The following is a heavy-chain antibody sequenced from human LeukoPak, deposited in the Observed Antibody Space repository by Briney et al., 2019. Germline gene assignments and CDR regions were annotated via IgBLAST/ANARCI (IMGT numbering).Heavy chain of an antibody. D-gene: IGHD2-21*01. V-gene: IGHV1-2*02. Sequence: ASVKVSCKASGYTFTGYYMHWVRQAPGQGLEWMGWINPNSGGTNYAQKFQGRVTMTRDTSISTAYMELSRLRSDDTAVYYCARLHGTHNAFDIWGQGIMVTVSS. CDR3: ARLHGTHNAFDI. J-gene: IGHJ3*02. CDR1: GYTFTGYY. CDR2: INPNSGGT.